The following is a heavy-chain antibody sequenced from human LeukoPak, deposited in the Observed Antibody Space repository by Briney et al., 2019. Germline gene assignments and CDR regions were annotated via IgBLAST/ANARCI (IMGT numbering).Heavy chain of an antibody. Sequence: SETLSLTCTVPGGSISSRSYYWGWNRQPPGKGPEWIGSIYYSGSTYYHPSLKSRVTISVDTSKNQLSLNLSSVTAADTAVYYCARHGSPYGHYGEFDYRGQGTLVTVSS. J-gene: IGHJ4*02. CDR2: IYYSGST. CDR3: ARHGSPYGHYGEFDY. V-gene: IGHV4-39*01. CDR1: GGSISSRSYY. D-gene: IGHD4-17*01.